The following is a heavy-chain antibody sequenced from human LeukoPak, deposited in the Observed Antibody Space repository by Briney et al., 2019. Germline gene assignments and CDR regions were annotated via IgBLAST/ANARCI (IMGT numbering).Heavy chain of an antibody. V-gene: IGHV3-66*01. CDR3: VTTDSSGSRAN. CDR2: IYSGGST. CDR1: GFTVSSNY. D-gene: IGHD3-22*01. Sequence: SGGSLRLSCAASGFTVSSNYMSWVRQAPGKGLEWVSVIYSGGSTYYADSVKGRFTISRDNAKNSLYLQMNSLRAEDTAVYYCVTTDSSGSRANWGQGTLVTVSS. J-gene: IGHJ4*02.